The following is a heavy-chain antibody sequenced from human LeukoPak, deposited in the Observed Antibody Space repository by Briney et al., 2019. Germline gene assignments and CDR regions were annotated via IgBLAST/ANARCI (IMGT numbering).Heavy chain of an antibody. J-gene: IGHJ5*02. Sequence: ASVKVSCKASGYTFTSYDVNWVRQATGQGLEWMGWMNPNSGNTGYAQKFQGRVTMTRNTSISTAYMELSSLRSEDTAVYYCARALPYGTENWFDPWGQGTLVTVSS. CDR2: MNPNSGNT. CDR3: ARALPYGTENWFDP. CDR1: GYTFTSYD. V-gene: IGHV1-8*01. D-gene: IGHD4-17*01.